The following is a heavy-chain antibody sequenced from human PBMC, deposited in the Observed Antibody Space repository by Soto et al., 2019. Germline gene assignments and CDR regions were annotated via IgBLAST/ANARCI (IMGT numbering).Heavy chain of an antibody. Sequence: QSQTLSLTCTVSGGSISSSSYYWGWIRQPPGKGLEWIGSIYYSGSTYYNPSLKSRVTISVDTSKNQFSLKLSSVTAADTAVYYCARHQRPIYDILTGSLNWFDPWGQGTLVTVSS. D-gene: IGHD3-9*01. J-gene: IGHJ5*02. V-gene: IGHV4-39*01. CDR2: IYYSGST. CDR1: GGSISSSSYY. CDR3: ARHQRPIYDILTGSLNWFDP.